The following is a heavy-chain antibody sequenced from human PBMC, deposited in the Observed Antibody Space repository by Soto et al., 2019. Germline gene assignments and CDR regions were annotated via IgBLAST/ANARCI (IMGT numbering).Heavy chain of an antibody. V-gene: IGHV4-31*03. CDR1: GGSISSGGYY. J-gene: IGHJ4*02. CDR2: IYYSGST. Sequence: PSETLSLTCTVSGGSISSGGYYWSWIRQHPGKGLEWIGYIYYSGSTYYNPSLKSRVTISVDTSKNQFSLKLSSVTAADTAVYYCARWGDSSGYYDYFDYWGQGTLVTVSS. D-gene: IGHD3-22*01. CDR3: ARWGDSSGYYDYFDY.